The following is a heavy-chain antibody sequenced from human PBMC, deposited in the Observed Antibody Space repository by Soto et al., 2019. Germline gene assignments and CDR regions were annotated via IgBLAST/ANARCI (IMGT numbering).Heavy chain of an antibody. V-gene: IGHV4-59*01. CDR2: IYYSGST. CDR3: ARSLYYYDSSGYSFDY. Sequence: SETLSLTCTVSGGSISSYYWSWIRQPPGKGLEWIGYIYYSGSTNYNPSLKSRVTISVDTSKNQFSLKLSSVTAADTVVYYCARSLYYYDSSGYSFDYWGQGTLVTVSS. CDR1: GGSISSYY. D-gene: IGHD3-22*01. J-gene: IGHJ4*02.